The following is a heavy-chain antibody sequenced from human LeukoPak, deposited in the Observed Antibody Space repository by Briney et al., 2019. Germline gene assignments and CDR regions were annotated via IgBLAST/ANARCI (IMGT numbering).Heavy chain of an antibody. V-gene: IGHV3-23*01. J-gene: IGHJ6*02. CDR3: AKDQWVHGSALQARTTYYYYGMDV. CDR1: GFTFSSYA. CDR2: ISGNGGST. Sequence: GESLRLSCAACGFTFSSYAMSWVRQPPGKGLEWISAISGNGGSTYYADSVKGRFTISRDNSKNTLYLQMNSLRAEDTAVYYCAKDQWVHGSALQARTTYYYYGMDVWGQGTTVTVSS. D-gene: IGHD3-10*01.